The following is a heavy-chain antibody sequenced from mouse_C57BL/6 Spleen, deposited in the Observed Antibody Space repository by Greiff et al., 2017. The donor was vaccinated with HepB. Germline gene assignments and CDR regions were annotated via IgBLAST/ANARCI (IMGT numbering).Heavy chain of an antibody. D-gene: IGHD1-1*01. Sequence: QVQLQQPGAELVKPGASVKMSCKASGYTFTSYWITWVKQRPGQGLEWIGDIYPGSGSTNYNEKFKSKATLTVDTSSSTAYMQLSSLTSEDSAVYYCAIYYYGSSYGNYFDYWGQGTTLTVSS. CDR2: IYPGSGST. J-gene: IGHJ2*01. CDR3: AIYYYGSSYGNYFDY. CDR1: GYTFTSYW. V-gene: IGHV1-55*01.